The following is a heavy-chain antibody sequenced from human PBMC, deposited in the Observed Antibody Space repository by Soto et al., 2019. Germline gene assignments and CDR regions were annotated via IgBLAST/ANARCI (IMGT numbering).Heavy chain of an antibody. J-gene: IGHJ6*02. Sequence: GESLKISCKGSGYSFTSYWIGWVRQMPGKGLEWMGIIYPGDSDTRYSPSFQGQVTISADKSISAAYLQWSSLKASDTAMYYCARKRTSLYYGMDVWGQGTTVTVSS. CDR2: IYPGDSDT. D-gene: IGHD3-16*01. CDR3: ARKRTSLYYGMDV. V-gene: IGHV5-51*01. CDR1: GYSFTSYW.